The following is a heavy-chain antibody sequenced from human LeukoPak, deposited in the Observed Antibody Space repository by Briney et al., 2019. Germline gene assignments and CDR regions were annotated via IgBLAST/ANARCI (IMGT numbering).Heavy chain of an antibody. D-gene: IGHD4-11*01. CDR2: IYYSWST. CDR1: GGSISSYY. J-gene: IGHJ6*02. Sequence: SETLSLTCTVSGGSISSYYWSWIRQPPGKGLEWIGYIYYSWSTNYNPSLKSRVTISVDTSKNQFSLKLSSVTAADTAVYYCARLQYSNYVGRRLRIHTVGMDVWGQGTTVTVSS. V-gene: IGHV4-59*08. CDR3: ARLQYSNYVGRRLRIHTVGMDV.